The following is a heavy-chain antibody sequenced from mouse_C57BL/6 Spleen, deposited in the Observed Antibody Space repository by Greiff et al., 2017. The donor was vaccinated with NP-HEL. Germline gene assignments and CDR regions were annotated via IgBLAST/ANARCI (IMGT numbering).Heavy chain of an antibody. CDR2: IYPGSGST. D-gene: IGHD2-2*01. J-gene: IGHJ1*03. Sequence: QVQLQQPGAELVKPGASVKMSCKASGYTFTSYWITWVKQRPGQGLEWIGDIYPGSGSTNYNEKFKSKATLTVDTSSSTAYMQLSSLTSEDSAVYYCARGWLRLWYFDVWGTGTTVTVSS. CDR3: ARGWLRLWYFDV. V-gene: IGHV1-55*01. CDR1: GYTFTSYW.